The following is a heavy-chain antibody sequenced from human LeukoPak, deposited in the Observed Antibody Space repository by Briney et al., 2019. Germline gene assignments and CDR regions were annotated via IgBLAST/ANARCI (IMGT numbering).Heavy chain of an antibody. CDR1: GFTFTSYS. J-gene: IGHJ4*02. V-gene: IGHV3-21*01. D-gene: IGHD4-11*01. Sequence: GGSLRLSCAASGFTFTSYSMNWVRQAPAKGLEWVSSSSSRGTYIYYADSVKGRFTISRDNAKNSLSLQMNSLRTEDTAVYYCVRAPTVTEAGTPYSFDHWGQGTLVTVSS. CDR2: SSSRGTYI. CDR3: VRAPTVTEAGTPYSFDH.